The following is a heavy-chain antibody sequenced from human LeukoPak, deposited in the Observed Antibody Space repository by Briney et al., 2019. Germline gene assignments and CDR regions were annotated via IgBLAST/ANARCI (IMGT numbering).Heavy chain of an antibody. CDR1: GFTFSSCG. CDR3: ARVRPGSNYVDFDY. V-gene: IGHV3-33*05. CDR2: ISYDGSNK. D-gene: IGHD4-11*01. J-gene: IGHJ4*02. Sequence: GRSLRLSCAASGFTFSSCGMHWVRQAPGKGLEWVAVISYDGSNKYYAGSVKGRFTISRDNSKNTLYLQMNSLRAEDTAVYYCARVRPGSNYVDFDYWGQGTLVTVSS.